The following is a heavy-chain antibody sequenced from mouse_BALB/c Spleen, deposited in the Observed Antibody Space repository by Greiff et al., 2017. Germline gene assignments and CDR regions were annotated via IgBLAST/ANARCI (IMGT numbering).Heavy chain of an antibody. V-gene: IGHV1S81*02. D-gene: IGHD4-1*02. J-gene: IGHJ4*01. CDR3: TINFYYAMDY. CDR1: GYTFTSYY. Sequence: VQLQQSGAELVKPGASVELSCKASGYTFTSYYMYWVKQRPGQGLEWIGEINPSNGGTNFNEKFKSKATLTVDKSSSTAYMQLSSLTSEDSAVYYCTINFYYAMDYWGQGTSVTVSS. CDR2: INPSNGGT.